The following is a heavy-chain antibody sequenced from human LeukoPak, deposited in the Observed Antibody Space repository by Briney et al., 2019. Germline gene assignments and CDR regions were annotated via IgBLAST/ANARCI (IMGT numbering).Heavy chain of an antibody. CDR3: AKGRFGVVSVAFDI. CDR1: GFTFDDYA. J-gene: IGHJ3*02. V-gene: IGHV3-9*01. Sequence: GGSLRLSCAASGFTFDDYAMHWVRQAPGKGLEWVSGISWNSDNIGYADSVKGRFTISRDNAKNSLYLQMNSLRAEDTALYYCAKGRFGVVSVAFDIWGKGTVVTVSS. CDR2: ISWNSDNI. D-gene: IGHD3-3*01.